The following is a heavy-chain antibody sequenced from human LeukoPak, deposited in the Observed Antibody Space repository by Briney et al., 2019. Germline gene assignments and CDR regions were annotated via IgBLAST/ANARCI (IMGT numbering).Heavy chain of an antibody. CDR3: ARVRAAGREYFQH. V-gene: IGHV4-59*01. Sequence: SETLSLTCTVSGGSISSYYWSWIRQPPGKGLEWIGYIYYSGSTNYNPSLKSRVTISVDTSKNQFSLKLSSVTAADTAVYYCARVRAAGREYFQHWGQGTLVTVSS. CDR1: GGSISSYY. CDR2: IYYSGST. J-gene: IGHJ1*01. D-gene: IGHD6-13*01.